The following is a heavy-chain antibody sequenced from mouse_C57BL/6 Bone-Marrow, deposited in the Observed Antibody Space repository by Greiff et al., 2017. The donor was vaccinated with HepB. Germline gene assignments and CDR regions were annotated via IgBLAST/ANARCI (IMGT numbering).Heavy chain of an antibody. D-gene: IGHD2-4*01. V-gene: IGHV14-4*01. Sequence: EVKLMESGAELVRPGASVKLSCTASGFNIKDDYMHWVKQRPEQGLEWIGWIDPENGDTEYASKFQGKATITADTSSNTAYLQLSSLTSEDTAVYYCTFYYDYLYYFDYWGQGTTLTVSS. CDR1: GFNIKDDY. CDR2: IDPENGDT. CDR3: TFYYDYLYYFDY. J-gene: IGHJ2*01.